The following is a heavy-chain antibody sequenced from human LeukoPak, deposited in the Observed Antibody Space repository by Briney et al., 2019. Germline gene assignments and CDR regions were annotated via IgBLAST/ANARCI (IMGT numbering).Heavy chain of an antibody. J-gene: IGHJ4*02. V-gene: IGHV6-1*01. Sequence: SQTLSLTCAISGDSVSSNSAAWNWIRQSPSRGLEWLGRTYYRSKWYNDYAVSVKSRITINPNTSKNQFSLQLNSVTPEDTAVYYCAREAGAGYSSSWYYFDYWGQGTLVTVSS. CDR2: TYYRSKWYN. CDR1: GDSVSSNSAA. CDR3: AREAGAGYSSSWYYFDY. D-gene: IGHD6-13*01.